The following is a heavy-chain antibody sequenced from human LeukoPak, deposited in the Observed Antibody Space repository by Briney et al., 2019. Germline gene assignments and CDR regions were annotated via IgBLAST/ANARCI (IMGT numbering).Heavy chain of an antibody. D-gene: IGHD5-24*01. CDR1: GFTFSSYS. CDR3: APHRDGSFPFDY. V-gene: IGHV3-48*02. CDR2: ISSSATTI. Sequence: GGSLRLSCAASGFTFSSYSMNWVRQAPGKGLEWVSYISSSATTIYYADAVKGRFTISRDNAKNLLYLQMNGLRDEDTAVFYCAPHRDGSFPFDYWGQGTLVTVSS. J-gene: IGHJ4*02.